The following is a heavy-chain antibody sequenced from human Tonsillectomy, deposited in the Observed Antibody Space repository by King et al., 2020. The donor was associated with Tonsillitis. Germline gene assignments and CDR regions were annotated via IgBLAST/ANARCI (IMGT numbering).Heavy chain of an antibody. CDR3: ARRRGWAGDDAFDI. CDR2: ISSSSSYI. V-gene: IGHV3-21*01. J-gene: IGHJ3*02. CDR1: GFTFSSYS. Sequence: VQLVESGGGLVKPGGSLRLSCAASGFTFSSYSMNWVRQAPGKGLEGVSSISSSSSYIYYADSVKGRFTISRDNAKNSLYLQMNSLRAEDTAVYYCARRRGWAGDDAFDIWGQGTMVTVSS. D-gene: IGHD6-19*01.